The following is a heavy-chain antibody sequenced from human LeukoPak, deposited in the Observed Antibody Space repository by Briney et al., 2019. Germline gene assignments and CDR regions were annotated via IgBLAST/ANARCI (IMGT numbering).Heavy chain of an antibody. CDR2: ISGSGGST. CDR3: AADDSGDTDDYNWFDP. D-gene: IGHD5-18*01. J-gene: IGHJ5*02. Sequence: GGSLRLSCAASGFTFSSYAMSWVRQAPGKGLEWVSAISGSGGSTYYADSVKGRFTISRDNSKNTLYLQMNSLRAEDTAVYYCAADDSGDTDDYNWFDPWGQGTLVTVSS. CDR1: GFTFSSYA. V-gene: IGHV3-23*01.